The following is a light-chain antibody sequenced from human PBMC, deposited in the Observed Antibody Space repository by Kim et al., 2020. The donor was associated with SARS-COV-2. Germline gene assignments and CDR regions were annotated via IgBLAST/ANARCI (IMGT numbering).Light chain of an antibody. CDR1: NIGSKS. Sequence: PGVTATIPWGGKNIGSKSVHWYQQQPGQAPVLVIYYNNDRPSGIPERISGSSSGDSATLTISRVEAGDEADYYCQVWDTNSDHWVFGGGTKLTVL. CDR3: QVWDTNSDHWV. CDR2: YNN. J-gene: IGLJ2*01. V-gene: IGLV3-21*04.